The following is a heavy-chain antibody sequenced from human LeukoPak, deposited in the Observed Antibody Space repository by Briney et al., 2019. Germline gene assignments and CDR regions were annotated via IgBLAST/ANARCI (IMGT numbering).Heavy chain of an antibody. CDR3: ARWDDYSNPR. D-gene: IGHD4-11*01. Sequence: SETLSLTCTVSGGSISSDYWSWVRQPPGKGLEWTGYAFCSGSTSYNPSLKSRVTISVDTSKNQFSLKLSSVTAADTAVYYCARWDDYSNPRWGQGTLVTVSS. CDR2: AFCSGST. J-gene: IGHJ4*02. CDR1: GGSISSDY. V-gene: IGHV4-59*01.